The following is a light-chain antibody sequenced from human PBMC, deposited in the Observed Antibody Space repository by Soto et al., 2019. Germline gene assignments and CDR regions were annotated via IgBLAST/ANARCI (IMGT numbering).Light chain of an antibody. J-gene: IGKJ2*04. V-gene: IGKV3-20*01. Sequence: EIVLTQSPGTLSLSPGERATLSCRASQSVSTRSLAWYQQKPGQAPRLLISGASSRAADIPDRFSGSGSGTDFTLTINRLEPEDFATYYCQQTYTTPCSFGQGTKLETK. CDR3: QQTYTTPCS. CDR1: QSVSTRS. CDR2: GAS.